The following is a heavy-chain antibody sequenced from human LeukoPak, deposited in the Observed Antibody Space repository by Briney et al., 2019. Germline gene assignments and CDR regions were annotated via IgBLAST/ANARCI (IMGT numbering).Heavy chain of an antibody. CDR2: IYHSGKT. CDR3: ARDRISVSDPPNWFDP. V-gene: IGHV4-38-2*02. Sequence: KASETLSLTCTVSGYSISSGYYWGWIRQPPGKGLEWIGSIYHSGKTYYNPSLKSRVTISVETSKNQFSLKLSSVTAADTAVYYCARDRISVSDPPNWFDPWGQGTLVTVSS. CDR1: GYSISSGYY. D-gene: IGHD6-19*01. J-gene: IGHJ5*02.